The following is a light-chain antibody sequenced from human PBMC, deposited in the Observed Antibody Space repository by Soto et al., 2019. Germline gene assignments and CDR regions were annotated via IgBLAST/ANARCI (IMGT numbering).Light chain of an antibody. CDR3: QQYDSLPLT. V-gene: IGKV1-33*01. J-gene: IGKJ4*01. CDR1: QDIDNY. Sequence: DIQMTQSPPSLSASVGDRVTITCQASQDIDNYLNWYQHKPGSPPKLLIHDVSNLEIGVPSRFSGSGSGTECTFTISRLHPEDIGIYYCQQYDSLPLTFGGGTKVQIK. CDR2: DVS.